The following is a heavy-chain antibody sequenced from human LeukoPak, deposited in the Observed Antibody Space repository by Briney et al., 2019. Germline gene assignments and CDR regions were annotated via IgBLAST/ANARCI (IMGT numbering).Heavy chain of an antibody. J-gene: IGHJ3*02. CDR3: ARHRNWYDAFDI. D-gene: IGHD1-20*01. Sequence: SETLSLTCTVSGGSISSYYWSWIRQPPGKGLEWIGYIYYSGGTNYNPSLKSRVTISVDTSKKQFSLKLSSVTAADTAVYYCARHRNWYDAFDIWGQGTTVTVSS. CDR1: GGSISSYY. CDR2: IYYSGGT. V-gene: IGHV4-59*08.